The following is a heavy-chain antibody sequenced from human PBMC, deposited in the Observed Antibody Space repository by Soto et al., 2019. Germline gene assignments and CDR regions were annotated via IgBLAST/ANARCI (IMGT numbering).Heavy chain of an antibody. V-gene: IGHV4-31*03. J-gene: IGHJ5*02. CDR1: GGSISSGGYY. CDR3: ARSNAWPNWFDP. CDR2: IYHSGST. Sequence: SETLSLTCTVSGGSISSGGYYWSWIRQHPGKDLEWIGYIYHSGSTYYNPSLKSRVTISVDTSKNRFSLNLNSVTAADTAVYSCARSNAWPNWFDPWGQGTLVTVSS.